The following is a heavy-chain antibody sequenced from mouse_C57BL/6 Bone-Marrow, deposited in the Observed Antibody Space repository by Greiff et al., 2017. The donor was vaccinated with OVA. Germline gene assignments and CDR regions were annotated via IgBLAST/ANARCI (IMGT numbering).Heavy chain of an antibody. V-gene: IGHV1-82*01. CDR1: GYAFSSSW. CDR3: ARLHYGDY. Sequence: QVQLQQSGPELVKPGASVKISCKASGYAFSSSWMNWVKQRPGKGLEWIGRIYPGDGDTNYNGKFKGKATLTADKSSSTAYMQLSSLTSEDSAVYFCARLHYGDYWGQGTTLTVSS. J-gene: IGHJ2*01. CDR2: IYPGDGDT.